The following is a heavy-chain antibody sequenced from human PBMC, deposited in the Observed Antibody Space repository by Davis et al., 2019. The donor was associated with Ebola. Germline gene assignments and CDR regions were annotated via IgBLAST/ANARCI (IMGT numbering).Heavy chain of an antibody. V-gene: IGHV4-38-2*02. CDR3: ARGVIPVGAFDI. CDR1: GYSINSGYY. J-gene: IGHJ3*02. CDR2: IYHSGST. D-gene: IGHD1-26*01. Sequence: MPSETLSLTCTVSGYSINSGYYWGWIRQPPGKGLEWIGSIYHSGSTYYNPSLKSRVTISVDTSKNQFSLKLSSVTAADTAVYYCARGVIPVGAFDIWGQGTMVTVSS.